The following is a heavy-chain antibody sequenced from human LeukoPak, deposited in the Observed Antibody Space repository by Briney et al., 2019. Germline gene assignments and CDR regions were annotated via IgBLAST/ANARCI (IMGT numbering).Heavy chain of an antibody. D-gene: IGHD2-8*01. CDR2: INPSGGST. Sequence: ASVKVSCKASGYTFTSYYMHWVRQAPGQGLEGMGIINPSGGSTSYAQKFQGRVTMTRDTSTSTVYMELSSLRSDGTAVYYCARGDCVNGVCYLLRDSWGQGTLVTVSS. CDR3: ARGDCVNGVCYLLRDS. CDR1: GYTFTSYY. J-gene: IGHJ5*01. V-gene: IGHV1-46*01.